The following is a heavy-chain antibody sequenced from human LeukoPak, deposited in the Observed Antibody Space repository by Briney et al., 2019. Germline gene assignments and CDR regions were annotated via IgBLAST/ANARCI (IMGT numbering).Heavy chain of an antibody. V-gene: IGHV3-7*01. CDR2: IKQDGGET. CDR3: ARVRQEWQMDV. J-gene: IGHJ6*02. CDR1: GFTFINFW. D-gene: IGHD3-3*01. Sequence: GGSLRLSCAASGFTFINFWMTWVRLAPGKGLEWVAKIKQDGGETFYADSVKGRFTISRDNAKKSLYLQMNSLRAGDTAVYYCARVRQEWQMDVWAQGTAVTVSS.